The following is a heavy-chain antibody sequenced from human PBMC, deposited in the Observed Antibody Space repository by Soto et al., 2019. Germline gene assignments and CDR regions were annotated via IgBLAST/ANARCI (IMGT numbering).Heavy chain of an antibody. J-gene: IGHJ4*02. CDR1: GGSISSGDYY. Sequence: SETLSLTCTVSGGSISSGDYYWSWIRQPPGKGLEWIGYIYYSGSTYYNPSLKSRATISVDTSKNQFSLKLSSVTAADTAVYYCARESYGDYAFDYWGQGTLVTVSS. CDR2: IYYSGST. CDR3: ARESYGDYAFDY. V-gene: IGHV4-30-4*01. D-gene: IGHD4-17*01.